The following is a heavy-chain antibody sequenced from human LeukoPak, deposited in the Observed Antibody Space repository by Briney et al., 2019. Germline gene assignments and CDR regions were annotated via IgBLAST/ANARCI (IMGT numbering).Heavy chain of an antibody. V-gene: IGHV1-18*01. Sequence: ASVKVSCKASGYTFTSYGITWVRQAPRQGLEWMGWISAYNGNTNYAQKLQGRVTMTTDTSTNTAYMELRSLRSDDTAVYYCARDLRESDIDYWGQGTLVTVSS. J-gene: IGHJ4*02. D-gene: IGHD3-10*01. CDR1: GYTFTSYG. CDR3: ARDLRESDIDY. CDR2: ISAYNGNT.